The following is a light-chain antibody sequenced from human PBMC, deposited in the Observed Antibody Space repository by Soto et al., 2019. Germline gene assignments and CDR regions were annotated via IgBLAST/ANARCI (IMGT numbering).Light chain of an antibody. CDR3: QQYGSSPIT. CDR1: QSVSSSY. V-gene: IGKV3-20*01. CDR2: GAS. J-gene: IGKJ5*01. Sequence: EIVWTQCPATLSLSPGYRATVSWIPSQSVSSSYLAWYQQKPGQAPRLLIYGASSRATGIPDRFSGSGSGTDFTLTISRLEPEDFAVYYCQQYGSSPITFGQGTRLEI.